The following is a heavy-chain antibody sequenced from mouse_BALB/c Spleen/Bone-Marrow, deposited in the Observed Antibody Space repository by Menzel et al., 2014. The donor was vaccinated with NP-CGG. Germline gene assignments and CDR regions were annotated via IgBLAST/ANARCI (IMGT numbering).Heavy chain of an antibody. Sequence: EVMLVESGGGLVKPGGSLKLSCAASGFTFSDYYMYWVRQTPEKRLEWVATISDGGSYTFYPGSVKGRFTISRDNAKNNLYLQMGSLKSEDTAMYYCARDGDYTYAWFAYWGQGTLVTVSA. V-gene: IGHV5-4*02. CDR3: ARDGDYTYAWFAY. CDR1: GFTFSDYY. CDR2: ISDGGSYT. D-gene: IGHD2-14*01. J-gene: IGHJ3*01.